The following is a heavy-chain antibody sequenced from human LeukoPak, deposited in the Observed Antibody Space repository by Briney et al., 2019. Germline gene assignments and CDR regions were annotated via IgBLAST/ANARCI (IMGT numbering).Heavy chain of an antibody. CDR3: ARFFSYYYDSSGYSDDY. CDR2: INPNSGGT. CDR1: GYTFTGYY. D-gene: IGHD3-22*01. V-gene: IGHV1-2*02. Sequence: ASVKVSCKASGYTFTGYYMHWVRQAPGQGLEWMGWINPNSGGTNYAQKFQGRVTMTRDTSISTAYMELSRLRSDDTAVYYCARFFSYYYDSSGYSDDYWGQGTLVTVSS. J-gene: IGHJ4*02.